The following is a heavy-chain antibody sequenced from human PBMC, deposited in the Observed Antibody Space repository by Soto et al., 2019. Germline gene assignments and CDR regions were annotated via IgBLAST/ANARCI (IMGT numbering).Heavy chain of an antibody. CDR2: IYYSGST. D-gene: IGHD4-4*01. CDR1: GGSISSYY. Sequence: PSETLSLTCTVSGGSISSYYWSWIRQPPGEGLEWIGYIYYSGSTNYNPSLKSRVTISVDTSKNQFSLKLSSVTAADTAVYYCARSKGYYFDYWGQGTLVTVSS. CDR3: ARSKGYYFDY. J-gene: IGHJ4*02. V-gene: IGHV4-59*01.